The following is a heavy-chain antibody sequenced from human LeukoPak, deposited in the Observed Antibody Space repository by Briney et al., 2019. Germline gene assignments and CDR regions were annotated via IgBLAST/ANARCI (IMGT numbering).Heavy chain of an antibody. Sequence: GPSLKFPCKPSGTTLTSNYITWLRQPPGKGLDWMEKINPSGGSTSYAQKFQGRVTMTRDMSTSTVYMELSSLRSEDTAVYYCARDPGYCSGGSCYVFDYWGQGTLVTVSS. D-gene: IGHD2-15*01. V-gene: IGHV1-46*01. CDR2: INPSGGST. CDR1: GTTLTSNY. CDR3: ARDPGYCSGGSCYVFDY. J-gene: IGHJ4*02.